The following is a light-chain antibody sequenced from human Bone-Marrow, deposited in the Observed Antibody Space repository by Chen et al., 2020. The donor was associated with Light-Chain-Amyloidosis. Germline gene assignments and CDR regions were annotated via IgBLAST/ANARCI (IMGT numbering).Light chain of an antibody. V-gene: IGKV1-39*01. CDR1: QSISSH. J-gene: IGKJ4*01. Sequence: DIQMTQSPSSLSASVGDRVTITCRASQSISSHLNWYQQKPGKAPKLLIYASSSLQSGVPSRFSGSLSGTDFTLTISSLQPEDFATYYCQQSYSTLLLTFGGGTKVEIK. CDR2: ASS. CDR3: QQSYSTLLLT.